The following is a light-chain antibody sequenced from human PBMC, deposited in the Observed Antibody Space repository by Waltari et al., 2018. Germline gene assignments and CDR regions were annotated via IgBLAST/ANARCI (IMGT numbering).Light chain of an antibody. CDR1: QSVSSS. CDR2: DAS. Sequence: EIVLTQSPATLSLSPGERATLSCRASQSVSSSLAWYQQKPGQAPRLLIYDASNRATGIPARFSGSGSGTDFTLTISSLEPEDFAVYYCQQRSNWLTFGGGTKGEIK. J-gene: IGKJ4*01. V-gene: IGKV3-11*01. CDR3: QQRSNWLT.